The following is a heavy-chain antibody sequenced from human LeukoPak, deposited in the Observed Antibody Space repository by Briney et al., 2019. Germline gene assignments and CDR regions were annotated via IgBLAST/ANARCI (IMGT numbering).Heavy chain of an antibody. Sequence: PGGSLRLSCAASGFTFSSYSMNWVRQAPGKGLEWVSSISSSSSYIYYADSVKGRFTISRDNAKNSLYLQMNSLRAEDTAVYYCARERRGGLVMTYYYYGMDVWGQGTTVTVSS. D-gene: IGHD3-9*01. CDR1: GFTFSSYS. CDR3: ARERRGGLVMTYYYYGMDV. J-gene: IGHJ6*02. V-gene: IGHV3-21*01. CDR2: ISSSSSYI.